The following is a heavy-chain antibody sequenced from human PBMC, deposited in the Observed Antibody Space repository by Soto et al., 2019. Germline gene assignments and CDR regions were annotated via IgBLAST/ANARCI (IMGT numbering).Heavy chain of an antibody. D-gene: IGHD3-22*01. CDR1: GCSISSSSYY. V-gene: IGHV4-39*01. CDR3: ARRGDSSGYSDYILDY. Sequence: XETLSLTCTVSGCSISSSSYYWGWIRQPPGKGLEWIGSIYYSGSTYYNPSLKSRVTISVDTSKNQFSLKLSSVTAADTAVYYCARRGDSSGYSDYILDYWGQGTLVTVSS. CDR2: IYYSGST. J-gene: IGHJ4*02.